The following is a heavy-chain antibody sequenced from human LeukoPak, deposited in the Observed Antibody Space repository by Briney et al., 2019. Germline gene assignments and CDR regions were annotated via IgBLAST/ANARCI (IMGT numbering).Heavy chain of an antibody. CDR2: IYPGDSDT. D-gene: IGHD6-19*01. J-gene: IGHJ5*02. CDR1: GYSCSSEW. V-gene: IGHV5-51*01. Sequence: AGASLKISGKGSGYSCSSEWIGWGREVAGKGRGWMGIIYPGDSDTRYSPSFQGQVTISADRSISTAYLQWGSLKASDTAMYYCARLIAVAANWFDPWGQGTLVTVSS. CDR3: ARLIAVAANWFDP.